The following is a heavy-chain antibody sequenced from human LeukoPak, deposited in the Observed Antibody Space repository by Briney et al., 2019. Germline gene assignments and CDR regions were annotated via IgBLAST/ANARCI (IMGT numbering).Heavy chain of an antibody. V-gene: IGHV4-59*01. Sequence: SETLSLTCTVSGGSISSYYWSWIRQPPGKGLEWIGYIYYSGSTNYNPSLKSRVTISVDTSKNQFSLKLRYVTAADTAVYYCARGTVSGETYYFDYWGQGTLVTVSS. D-gene: IGHD2-15*01. CDR3: ARGTVSGETYYFDY. J-gene: IGHJ4*02. CDR1: GGSISSYY. CDR2: IYYSGST.